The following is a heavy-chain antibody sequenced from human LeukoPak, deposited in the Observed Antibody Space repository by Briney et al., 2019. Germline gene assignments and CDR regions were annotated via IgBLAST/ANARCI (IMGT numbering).Heavy chain of an antibody. CDR3: ARAPAYGYGDYNC. CDR1: GGSFSGYY. J-gene: IGHJ4*02. V-gene: IGHV4-34*01. D-gene: IGHD4-17*01. Sequence: SETLSLTCAVYGGSFSGYYWSWIRQPPGKGLEWIGEINHSGSTNYNPSLKSRVTISVDTSKNQFSLKLSSVTAADTAVYYCARAPAYGYGDYNCWGQGTLVTVSS. CDR2: INHSGST.